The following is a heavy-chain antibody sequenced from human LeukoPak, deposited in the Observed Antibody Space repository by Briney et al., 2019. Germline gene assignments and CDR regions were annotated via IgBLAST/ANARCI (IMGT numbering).Heavy chain of an antibody. Sequence: PSETLSLTCTVSGGSISSYYWSWIRQPPGKGLEWIGYIYYSGSTNYNPSLKSRVTISVDTSKNQFSLKLSSVTAADTAVYYCARHKVNLYYYYGMDVWGQGTTVTVSS. V-gene: IGHV4-59*08. CDR3: ARHKVNLYYYYGMDV. CDR2: IYYSGST. CDR1: GGSISSYY. D-gene: IGHD4-11*01. J-gene: IGHJ6*02.